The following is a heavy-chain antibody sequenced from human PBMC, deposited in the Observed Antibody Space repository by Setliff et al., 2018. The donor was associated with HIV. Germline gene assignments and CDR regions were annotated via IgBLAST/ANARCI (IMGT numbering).Heavy chain of an antibody. CDR1: GGSISSYC. J-gene: IGHJ5*02. D-gene: IGHD1-7*01. CDR3: AKRAVQDGTVTSSNWFGP. Sequence: PSETLSLTCTVSGGSISSYCWNWILQSPGRGLEWIGFIFSSGSTKYNPSLKSRVTMSIDTSKNQFSLKLTSVTAADTAVYYCAKRAVQDGTVTSSNWFGPWGQGTLVTVSS. CDR2: IFSSGST. V-gene: IGHV4-4*09.